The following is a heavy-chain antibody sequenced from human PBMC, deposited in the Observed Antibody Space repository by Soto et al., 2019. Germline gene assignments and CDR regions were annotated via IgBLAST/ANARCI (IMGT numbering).Heavy chain of an antibody. D-gene: IGHD2-15*01. J-gene: IGHJ6*02. CDR1: GGSISSYY. CDR2: IYHSGST. Sequence: SETLSLTCTVSGGSISSYYWSWIRQPPGKGLEWIGNIYHSGSTNYSPSLKSGGTISVDTSKNQFSLKLSSVTAAGTAVYYCAREGYRGPYSYYNGMDVWGQGTTVTVS. V-gene: IGHV4-59*01. CDR3: AREGYRGPYSYYNGMDV.